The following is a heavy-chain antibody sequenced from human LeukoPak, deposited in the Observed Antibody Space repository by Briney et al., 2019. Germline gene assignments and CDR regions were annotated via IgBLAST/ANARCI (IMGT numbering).Heavy chain of an antibody. J-gene: IGHJ6*02. V-gene: IGHV3-21*01. CDR3: ARGGGLPAATSYYYYGMDV. CDR1: GFTFSSYS. CDR2: ISSSSSYI. D-gene: IGHD2-2*01. Sequence: GGSLRLSCAASGFTFSSYSMNWVRQAPGKGLEWVSSISSSSSYIYCADSVKGRFTISRDNAKNSLHLQMNSLRAEDTAVYYCARGGGLPAATSYYYYGMDVWGQGTTVTVSS.